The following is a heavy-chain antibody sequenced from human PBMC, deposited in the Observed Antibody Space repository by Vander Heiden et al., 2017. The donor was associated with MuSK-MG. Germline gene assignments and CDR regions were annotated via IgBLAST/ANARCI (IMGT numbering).Heavy chain of an antibody. CDR2: LYYSGSS. D-gene: IGHD1-1*01. CDR3: ATSSLPTGDPHFEF. V-gene: IGHV4-39*01. CDR1: GGSISSNSYY. J-gene: IGHJ4*02. Sequence: QLQLQESGPGLVKPSETLSLPCKVSGGSISSNSYYWGWIRQPPGKGLEWIGTLYYSGSSYYNPSLKSRVTISVDTSKNQFSLKLSSVTAADTALYYCATSSLPTGDPHFEFWAQGTLVTVSS.